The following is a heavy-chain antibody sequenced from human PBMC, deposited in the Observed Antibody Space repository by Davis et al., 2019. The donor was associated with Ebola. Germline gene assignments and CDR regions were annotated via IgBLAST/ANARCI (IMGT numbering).Heavy chain of an antibody. V-gene: IGHV3-30*18. J-gene: IGHJ3*02. CDR3: AKDPFSKADI. CDR2: LSNDGTNE. CDR1: GFPSGFPFTTYG. Sequence: PGGSLRLSCAASGFPSGFPFTTYGMHWVRQAPGKGLEWVALLSNDGTNEKYADSVKGRFTISRDDAKNSLFLQMNSLRAEDTAMYYCAKDPFSKADIWGQGTMVTVSS.